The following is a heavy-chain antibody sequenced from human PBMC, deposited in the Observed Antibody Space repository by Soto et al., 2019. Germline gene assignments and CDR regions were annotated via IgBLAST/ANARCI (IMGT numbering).Heavy chain of an antibody. CDR3: AKDKRGYCSGGSCYQPHDY. V-gene: IGHV3-23*01. Sequence: GGSLRLSCAASGFTFSSYAMSWVRQAPGKGLEWVSAISGSGGSTYYADSVKGRFTISRDNSKNTRYLQMNSLRAEDTAVYYCAKDKRGYCSGGSCYQPHDYWGQGTLVTVSS. D-gene: IGHD2-15*01. CDR1: GFTFSSYA. J-gene: IGHJ4*02. CDR2: ISGSGGST.